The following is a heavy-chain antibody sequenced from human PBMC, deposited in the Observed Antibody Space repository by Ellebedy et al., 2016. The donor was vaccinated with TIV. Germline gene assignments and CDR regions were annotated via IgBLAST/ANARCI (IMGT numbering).Heavy chain of an antibody. CDR3: ARYLSRMRGVDY. J-gene: IGHJ4*02. Sequence: SETLSLTCTVSGGSISSYYWSWIRQPPGKGLEWIGYIYYSGSTNYNPSLKSRVTMSVDTSKSQFSLKLSSVTAADTAVYYCARYLSRMRGVDYWGQGTLVTVSS. D-gene: IGHD3-10*01. CDR2: IYYSGST. V-gene: IGHV4-59*08. CDR1: GGSISSYY.